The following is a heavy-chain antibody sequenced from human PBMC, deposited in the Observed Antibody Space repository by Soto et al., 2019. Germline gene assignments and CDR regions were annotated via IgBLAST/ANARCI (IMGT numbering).Heavy chain of an antibody. J-gene: IGHJ3*02. D-gene: IGHD3-3*01. V-gene: IGHV1-69*01. CDR2: SIPIFGTA. CDR3: ARDANYDFWSGYSHDAFDI. Sequence: QVQLVQSGAEVKKPGSSVKVSCKASGGTFSSYAISWVRQAPGQGLEWMGGSIPIFGTANYAQKFQGRVTITADESTSTAYMGLSSLRSEDTAVYYCARDANYDFWSGYSHDAFDIWGQGTMVTVSS. CDR1: GGTFSSYA.